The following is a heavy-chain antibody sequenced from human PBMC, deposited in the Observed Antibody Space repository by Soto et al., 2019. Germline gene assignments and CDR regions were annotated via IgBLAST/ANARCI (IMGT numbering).Heavy chain of an antibody. CDR1: GFIVSTSF. J-gene: IGHJ6*02. V-gene: IGHV3-53*01. Sequence: GGSLRLSCAASGFIVSTSFIMWVRQAPGKGLEWVSVIYSGGSTYYADSVKGRYTISRDNSKNTLYLQMNSLRAEDTAVYYCARYFPLYGMDVWGQGTTVTVSS. CDR2: IYSGGST. D-gene: IGHD2-8*01. CDR3: ARYFPLYGMDV.